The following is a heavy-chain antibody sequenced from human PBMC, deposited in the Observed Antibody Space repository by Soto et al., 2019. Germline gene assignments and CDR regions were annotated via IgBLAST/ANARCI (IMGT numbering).Heavy chain of an antibody. CDR2: IYPGDSDT. Sequence: GESLKISCEGSGYRFSNYWIGWVRQMPGKGLGWMGIIYPGDSDTRYSPSFQGQVTISADKSINTAYLQWSSLKASDTAMYFCARQGLHYDSYGYQLDALDIWGQGTTVTVSS. D-gene: IGHD3-22*01. J-gene: IGHJ3*02. CDR1: GYRFSNYW. CDR3: ARQGLHYDSYGYQLDALDI. V-gene: IGHV5-51*01.